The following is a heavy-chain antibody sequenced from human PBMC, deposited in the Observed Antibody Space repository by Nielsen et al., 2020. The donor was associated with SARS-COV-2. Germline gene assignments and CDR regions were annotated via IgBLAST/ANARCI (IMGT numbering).Heavy chain of an antibody. CDR3: AKDVTPLEDYYVSGWG. D-gene: IGHD3-10*01. CDR2: ISYDGSNK. Sequence: GESLKISCAASGFTFSSYAMHWVRQAPGKGLEWVSVISYDGSNKYYADSVKGRFTISRDNSKNTLYLQMNSLRAEYTAVYYCAKDVTPLEDYYVSGWGWGQGTLVTVSS. J-gene: IGHJ4*02. V-gene: IGHV3-30-3*01. CDR1: GFTFSSYA.